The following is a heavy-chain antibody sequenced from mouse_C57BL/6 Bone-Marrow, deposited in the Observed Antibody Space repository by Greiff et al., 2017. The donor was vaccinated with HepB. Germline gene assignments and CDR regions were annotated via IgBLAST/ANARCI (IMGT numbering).Heavy chain of an antibody. J-gene: IGHJ3*01. V-gene: IGHV1-42*01. Sequence: VQLQQSGPELVKPGASVKISCKASGYSFTGYYMNWVKQSPEKSLEWIGEINPSTGGTTYNQKFKAKATLTVDKSSSTAYMQLKSRTSEDSAVYYCASPPYYYGSSLAYWGQGTLVTVSA. CDR3: ASPPYYYGSSLAY. D-gene: IGHD1-1*01. CDR2: INPSTGGT. CDR1: GYSFTGYY.